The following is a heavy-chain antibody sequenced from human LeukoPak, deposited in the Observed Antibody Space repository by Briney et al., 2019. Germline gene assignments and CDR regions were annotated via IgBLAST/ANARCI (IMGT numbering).Heavy chain of an antibody. D-gene: IGHD3-22*01. CDR1: GGSISSSSYY. V-gene: IGHV4-39*01. CDR3: ARAGNYYDSSGHYYNAFDI. J-gene: IGHJ3*02. CDR2: IFYSGST. Sequence: SSETLSLTCTVSGGSISSSSYYWGWIRQPPGKGLEWIGSIFYSGSTYYNPSLESRVTISVDTSKNQFSLKLSSVTAADTAVYYCARAGNYYDSSGHYYNAFDIWGQGTMVTVSS.